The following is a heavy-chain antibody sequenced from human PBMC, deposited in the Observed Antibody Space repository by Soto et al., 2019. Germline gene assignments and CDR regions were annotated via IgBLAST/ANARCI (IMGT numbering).Heavy chain of an antibody. V-gene: IGHV3-11*06. CDR2: ISSSCDST. CDR3: ARGGVKGTTSRGQVYN. CDR1: GFTFSDYY. Sequence: QVQVLESGGGLVKPGGSLRLSCAASGFTFSDYYMSWIRQAPGKGLEWVSFISSSCDSTKYADSVKGRFTISRDNAKNSLYLQLNSLRAEDTAVYYCARGGVKGTTSRGQVYNWGQGTLVTVSS. J-gene: IGHJ4*02. D-gene: IGHD1-7*01.